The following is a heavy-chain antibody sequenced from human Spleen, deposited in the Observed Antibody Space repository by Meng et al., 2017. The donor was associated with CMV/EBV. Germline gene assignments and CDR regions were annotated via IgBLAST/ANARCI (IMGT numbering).Heavy chain of an antibody. J-gene: IGHJ4*02. CDR3: ARGRDYYDSSGSLDY. D-gene: IGHD3-22*01. V-gene: IGHV4-34*01. CDR1: GGSFSGHY. CDR2: INHSGST. Sequence: KPPETCSLTCAVYGGSFSGHYWCWIRQPPGKGLEWIGEINHSGSTNYNPSLKSRVTISVDTSKNQFSLKLSSVTAADTAVYYCARGRDYYDSSGSLDYWGQGTLVTVSS.